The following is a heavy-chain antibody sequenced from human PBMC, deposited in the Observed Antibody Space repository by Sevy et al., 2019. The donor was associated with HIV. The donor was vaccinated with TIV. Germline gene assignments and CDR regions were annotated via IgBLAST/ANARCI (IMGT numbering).Heavy chain of an antibody. CDR2: ISGSGGST. CDR3: AKGSKATDSAFDL. V-gene: IGHV3-23*01. CDR1: GFIFSGYV. Sequence: GGSLRLSCATSGFIFSGYVMSWVRQAPGKGLEWVSGISGSGGSTYYADSVKGRFTISRDNSKNTVYLQMNTLRTEDTAVFYCAKGSKATDSAFDLWGQGTMVTVSS. J-gene: IGHJ3*01. D-gene: IGHD1-26*01.